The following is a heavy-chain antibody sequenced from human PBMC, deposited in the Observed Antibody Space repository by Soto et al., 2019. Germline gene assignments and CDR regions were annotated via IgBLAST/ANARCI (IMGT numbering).Heavy chain of an antibody. CDR1: GYTFGTYW. D-gene: IGHD3-22*01. CDR2: IYPGDSDT. V-gene: IGHV5-51*01. CDR3: PRLSYGSSGQSDNWSDP. J-gene: IGHJ5*02. Sequence: GESLKISCKASGYTFGTYWIAWVRQMPGKGLEWMAIIYPGDSDTRYGPSFEGQVTISADKSINTAYLQWSSLKASDTAIYYCPRLSYGSSGQSDNWSDPWGQGTLVTVAS.